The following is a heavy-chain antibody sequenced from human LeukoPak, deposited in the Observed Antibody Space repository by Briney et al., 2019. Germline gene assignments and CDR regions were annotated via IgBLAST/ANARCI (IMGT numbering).Heavy chain of an antibody. Sequence: QPGGSLRLSCAASGFTFRNYGMHWVRQAPGKGLEWVAFIRYNGHEKYYGDSVKGRFTISRDNAKNSLYLQMNSLRAEDTAVYYCARDNREIVVVPAAMSLRDAFDIWGQGTMVTVSS. D-gene: IGHD2-2*01. J-gene: IGHJ3*02. V-gene: IGHV3-30*02. CDR2: IRYNGHEK. CDR1: GFTFRNYG. CDR3: ARDNREIVVVPAAMSLRDAFDI.